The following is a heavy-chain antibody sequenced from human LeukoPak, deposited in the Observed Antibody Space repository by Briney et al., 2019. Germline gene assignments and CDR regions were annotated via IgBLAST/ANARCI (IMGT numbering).Heavy chain of an antibody. Sequence: PSQTLSLTCTVSGGSMSSGSYYWSWIRQPAGKGLEWIGRIYTSGSTNYNPSLKSRVTISVDTSKNQFSLKLSSVTAADTAVYYCARDSLYDFWSGYFPQGMDVWGQGTTVTVSS. J-gene: IGHJ6*02. V-gene: IGHV4-61*02. CDR2: IYTSGST. D-gene: IGHD3-3*01. CDR1: GGSMSSGSYY. CDR3: ARDSLYDFWSGYFPQGMDV.